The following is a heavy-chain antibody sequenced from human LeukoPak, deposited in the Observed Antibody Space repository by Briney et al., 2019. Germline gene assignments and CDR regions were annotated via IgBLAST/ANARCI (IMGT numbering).Heavy chain of an antibody. CDR2: ISYDGSNK. CDR3: AKDRARANTAMFDY. CDR1: GFTFSSYG. Sequence: QPGWSLRLSCAASGFTFSSYGMHWVRQAPGKGLEWVAVISYDGSNKYYADSVKGRFTISRDNSKNTLYLQMNSLRAEDTAVYYCAKDRARANTAMFDYWGQGTLVTVSS. V-gene: IGHV3-30*18. D-gene: IGHD5-18*01. J-gene: IGHJ4*02.